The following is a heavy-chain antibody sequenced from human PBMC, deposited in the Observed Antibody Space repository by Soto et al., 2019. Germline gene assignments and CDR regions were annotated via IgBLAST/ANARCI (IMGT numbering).Heavy chain of an antibody. J-gene: IGHJ5*02. CDR2: IYYSGST. V-gene: IGHV4-39*01. D-gene: IGHD3-3*02. Sequence: TSETLSVTCTVSGGSISSSSYYWGWIRQPPGKGLEWIGSIYYSGSTYYNPSLKSRVTISVDTSKNQFSLKLSSVTAADTAVYYCASPKIAFYNWFDPWGQGTLVTSPQ. CDR1: GGSISSSSYY. CDR3: ASPKIAFYNWFDP.